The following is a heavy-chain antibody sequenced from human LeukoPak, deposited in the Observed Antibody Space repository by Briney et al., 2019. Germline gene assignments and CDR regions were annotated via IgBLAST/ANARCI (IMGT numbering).Heavy chain of an antibody. Sequence: GGSLGLSCAASGFTFSSYSMNWVRQAPGKGLEWVSYISSSSSTIYYADSVKGRFTISRDNAKNSLYLQMNSLRDEDTAVYYCARDFITGIAAAGPTFDYWGQGTLVTVSS. CDR2: ISSSSSTI. CDR3: ARDFITGIAAAGPTFDY. D-gene: IGHD6-13*01. J-gene: IGHJ4*02. V-gene: IGHV3-48*02. CDR1: GFTFSSYS.